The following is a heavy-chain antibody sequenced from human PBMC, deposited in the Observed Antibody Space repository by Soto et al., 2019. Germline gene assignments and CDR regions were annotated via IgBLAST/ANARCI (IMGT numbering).Heavy chain of an antibody. J-gene: IGHJ5*02. D-gene: IGHD6-6*01. V-gene: IGHV1-2*02. CDR3: AKDLTRQLAYWLDP. Sequence: ASVKVSCKASGFSFTGYYIHWLRQAPGQGLEWMGWINAHSGGTEYAQKFQGRVTLTRDTSIATAYLTLTSPTSDDTALYYCAKDLTRQLAYWLDPWGQGTQVTVSS. CDR2: INAHSGGT. CDR1: GFSFTGYY.